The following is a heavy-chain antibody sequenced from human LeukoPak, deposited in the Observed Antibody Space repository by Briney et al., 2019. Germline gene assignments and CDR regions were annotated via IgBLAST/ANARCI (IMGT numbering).Heavy chain of an antibody. D-gene: IGHD3-3*01. CDR3: AKEGRFLEWLPADDAFDI. Sequence: GGSLRLSCAASGFTFSSYAMSWVRQAPGKGLEWVSAISGSGGSIDYADSVKGRFTISRDNSKNTLYLQMNSLRAEDTAVYYCAKEGRFLEWLPADDAFDIWGQGTMVTVSS. V-gene: IGHV3-23*01. J-gene: IGHJ3*02. CDR2: ISGSGGSI. CDR1: GFTFSSYA.